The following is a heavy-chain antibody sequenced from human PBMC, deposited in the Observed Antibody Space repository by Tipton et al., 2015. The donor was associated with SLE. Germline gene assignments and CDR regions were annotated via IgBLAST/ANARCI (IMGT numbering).Heavy chain of an antibody. CDR3: ARGGSDAFDF. CDR2: IGTAGDT. J-gene: IGHJ3*01. CDR1: GFTFSSYD. D-gene: IGHD3-16*01. Sequence: GSLRLSCAASGFTFSSYDMHWVRQGTGKGLEWVSAIGTAGDTYYPGSVKSRFTISRENAKHSLYLQMTNLRAGDTAVYYCARGGSDAFDFWGQGTRVTVSS. V-gene: IGHV3-13*01.